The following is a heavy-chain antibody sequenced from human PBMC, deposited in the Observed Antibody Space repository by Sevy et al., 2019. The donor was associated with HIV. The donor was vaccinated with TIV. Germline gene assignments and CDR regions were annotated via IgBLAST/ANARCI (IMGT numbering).Heavy chain of an antibody. CDR1: GYTLTELS. CDR3: ATGKPYYYVSGSYYYFDY. D-gene: IGHD3-10*01. CDR2: FDPEDGET. V-gene: IGHV1-24*01. Sequence: ASVKVSCKVSGYTLTELSMHWVRQAPGKGLEWMGGFDPEDGETIYAQKFQGRVTMTEDTSTDTAYMELSSLRSEDTAVYYCATGKPYYYVSGSYYYFDYWGQGTLVTVSS. J-gene: IGHJ4*02.